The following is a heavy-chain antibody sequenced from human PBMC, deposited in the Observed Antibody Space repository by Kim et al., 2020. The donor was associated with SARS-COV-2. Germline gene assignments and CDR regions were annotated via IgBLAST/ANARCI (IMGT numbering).Heavy chain of an antibody. CDR1: GFTFSTYA. D-gene: IGHD1-1*01. CDR3: AQNWNLDR. Sequence: GGSLRLSCAASGFTFSTYAMSWVRQAPGKGLEWVPFISYNGVGTYYADSVKGRFTISRDNTENTLHLQMNSLRADDTAVYYCAQNWNLDRWGQGTLVTVSS. J-gene: IGHJ5*02. V-gene: IGHV3-23*01. CDR2: ISYNGVGT.